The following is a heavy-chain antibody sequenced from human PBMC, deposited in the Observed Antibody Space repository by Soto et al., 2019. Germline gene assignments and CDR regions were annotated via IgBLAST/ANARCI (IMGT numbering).Heavy chain of an antibody. CDR2: IYYSGST. D-gene: IGHD5-18*01. CDR1: GGSISSGDYY. J-gene: IGHJ6*02. CDR3: ARDTAMVWSFRNYYYGMDV. V-gene: IGHV4-30-4*01. Sequence: PSETLSLTCTVSGGSISSGDYYWSWIRQPPGKGLEWIGYIYYSGSTYYNPSLKSRVTISVDTSKNQFSLKLSSVTAADTAVYYCARDTAMVWSFRNYYYGMDVWGQGTTVTVSS.